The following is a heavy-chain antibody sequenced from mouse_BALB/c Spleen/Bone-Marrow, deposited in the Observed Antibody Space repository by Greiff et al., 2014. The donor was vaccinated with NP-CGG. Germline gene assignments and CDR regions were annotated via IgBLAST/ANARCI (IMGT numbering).Heavy chain of an antibody. V-gene: IGHV5-17*02. Sequence: EVKVVESGGGLVQPGGSRKLSCAASGFTFSSFGIHWVRQAPEKGLEWVGYISSDSSTIYYADTVKGRFTISRDNPKNTLFLQMTSLRSEETAMYYCAKSNYVGYYAMDYWGQGTSLTVSS. J-gene: IGHJ4*01. CDR3: AKSNYVGYYAMDY. CDR1: GFTFSSFG. CDR2: ISSDSSTI. D-gene: IGHD1-1*01.